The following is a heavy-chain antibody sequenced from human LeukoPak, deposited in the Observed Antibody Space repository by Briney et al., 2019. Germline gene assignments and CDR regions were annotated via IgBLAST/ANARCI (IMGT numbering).Heavy chain of an antibody. D-gene: IGHD6-19*01. J-gene: IGHJ5*02. CDR3: ARNQWLVASRSRWFDP. CDR1: GYTFTHHG. Sequence: ASVRVSCKASGYTFTHHGISWVRQAPGQGLEWMGGIIPIFGTANYAQKFQGRVTITADESTSTAYMELSSLRSEDTAVYYCARNQWLVASRSRWFDPWGQGTLVTVSS. CDR2: IIPIFGTA. V-gene: IGHV1-69*01.